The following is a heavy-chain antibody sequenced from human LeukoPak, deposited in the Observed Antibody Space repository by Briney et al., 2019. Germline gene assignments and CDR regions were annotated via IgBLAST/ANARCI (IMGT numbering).Heavy chain of an antibody. CDR2: IYYSGTT. J-gene: IGHJ6*03. Sequence: PSETLSLTCTVSGGSISTTSYYWDWVRQPPGKGLEWIGSIYYSGTTNYNPSLKSRVTISVDTSKNQFSLKLSSVTAADTAVYYCARHGVAAPARKKYYYYMDVWGKGTTVTVSS. CDR1: GGSISTTSYY. CDR3: ARHGVAAPARKKYYYYMDV. D-gene: IGHD6-6*01. V-gene: IGHV4-39*01.